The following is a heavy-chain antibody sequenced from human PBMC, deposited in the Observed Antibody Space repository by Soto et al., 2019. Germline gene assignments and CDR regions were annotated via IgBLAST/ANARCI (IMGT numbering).Heavy chain of an antibody. CDR1: GFIFSDHY. D-gene: IGHD4-17*01. J-gene: IGHJ6*02. V-gene: IGHV3-72*01. CDR2: TRNKANSYTT. Sequence: EVQLVESGGGLVQPGGSLRLSCAASGFIFSDHYMDWVRQAPGKGLEWVGRTRNKANSYTTEYAAAVKGRFIISRDESKNSLYLQMNSLKSEDTAVYHCARVPLRWQDGLDVWGQGTTVTVSS. CDR3: ARVPLRWQDGLDV.